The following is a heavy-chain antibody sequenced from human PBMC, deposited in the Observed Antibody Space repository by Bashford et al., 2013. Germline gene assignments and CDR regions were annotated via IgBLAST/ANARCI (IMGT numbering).Heavy chain of an antibody. V-gene: IGHV4-39*01. CDR3: ARRIGGSSNVDY. CDR1: GGSISSSSSY. D-gene: IGHD2-2*01. J-gene: IGHJ4*02. CDR2: IYYTGST. Sequence: SSETLSLTCTVSGGSISSSSSYWGWIRQPPGKGLEWIGNIYYTGSTYYNPSLKSRVTISVDTSKNQFSLKLYSVTAADTALYYCARRIGGSSNVDYWGQGTLVTVSS.